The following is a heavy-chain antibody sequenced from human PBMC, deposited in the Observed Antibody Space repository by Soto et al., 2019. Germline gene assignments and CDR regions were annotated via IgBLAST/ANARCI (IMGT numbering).Heavy chain of an antibody. Sequence: QVQLVQSGAEVQKPGSSVKVSCKASGGTFSSYAISWVRQAPGQGLEWMGGIIPIFGTANYAQKFQGRVTITADESTSTAYMELSSLRSEDTAVYYCASYSPGSGNPYYYYYGMDVWGQGTTVTVSS. CDR2: IIPIFGTA. D-gene: IGHD3-10*01. J-gene: IGHJ6*02. V-gene: IGHV1-69*01. CDR1: GGTFSSYA. CDR3: ASYSPGSGNPYYYYYGMDV.